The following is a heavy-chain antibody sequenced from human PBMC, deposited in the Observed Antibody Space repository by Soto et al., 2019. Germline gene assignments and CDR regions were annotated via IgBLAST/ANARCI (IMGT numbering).Heavy chain of an antibody. D-gene: IGHD6-6*01. J-gene: IGHJ4*02. CDR2: IDPSDSYT. CDR1: GYSFTSYW. V-gene: IGHV5-10-1*01. Sequence: GESLKISCKGSGYSFTSYWISWVRQMPGKGLEWMGRIDPSDSYTNYSPSFQGHVTISADKSISTAYLQWSSLKAAEIAMYYCARPPDVSGSSQTRPDFWEQETLVTASS. CDR3: ARPPDVSGSSQTRPDF.